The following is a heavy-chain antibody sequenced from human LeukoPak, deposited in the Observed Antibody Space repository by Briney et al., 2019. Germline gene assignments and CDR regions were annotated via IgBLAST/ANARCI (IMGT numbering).Heavy chain of an antibody. CDR3: AKGRIVGEREDYYYGMDV. CDR1: GFTFINYG. D-gene: IGHD1-26*01. Sequence: GGSLRLSCAASGFTFINYGTHWVRQAPGKGLEWVAFISYDGSNKYYADSVKGRFNISRDNSKNTLYLQMSSLRAEDTAVYYCAKGRIVGEREDYYYGMDVWGQGTTVTVSS. J-gene: IGHJ6*02. CDR2: ISYDGSNK. V-gene: IGHV3-30*18.